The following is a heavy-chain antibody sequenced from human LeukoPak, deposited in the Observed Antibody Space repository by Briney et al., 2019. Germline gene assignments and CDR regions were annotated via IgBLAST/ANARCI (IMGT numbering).Heavy chain of an antibody. CDR3: ARGLVVVPAALFDY. CDR1: GGSFSGYY. CDR2: INHSGST. Sequence: SETLSLTCAVYGGSFSGYYWSWIRQPPGKGLEWIGEINHSGSTNYNPSLKSRVTISVDTSKNQFSLKLSSVTAADTAVYYCARGLVVVPAALFDYWGQGTLVTVSS. J-gene: IGHJ4*02. D-gene: IGHD2-2*01. V-gene: IGHV4-34*01.